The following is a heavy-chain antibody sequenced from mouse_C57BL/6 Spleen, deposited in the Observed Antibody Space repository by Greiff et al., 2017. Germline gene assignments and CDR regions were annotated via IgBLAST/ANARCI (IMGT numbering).Heavy chain of an antibody. J-gene: IGHJ4*01. CDR1: GYTFTSYW. CDR3: ARRSYEAMDY. Sequence: QVQLQQPGAELVKPGASVKLSCKASGYTFTSYWMHWVKQRPGRGLEWIGRFDPNSGGTKYNEKFKSKATLTVDKSSSTAYMELSRLTSDDSAVYYCARRSYEAMDYWGQGTSVTVSS. V-gene: IGHV1-72*01. D-gene: IGHD2-3*01. CDR2: FDPNSGGT.